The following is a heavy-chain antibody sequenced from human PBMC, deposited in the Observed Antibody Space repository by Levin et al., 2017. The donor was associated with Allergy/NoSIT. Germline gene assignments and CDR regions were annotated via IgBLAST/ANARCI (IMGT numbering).Heavy chain of an antibody. CDR2: ISGSGGST. CDR1: GFTFSSYA. V-gene: IGHV3-23*01. CDR3: ARGRGDIVANTIFSNYYYGMDV. Sequence: GGSLRLSCAASGFTFSSYAMSWVRQAPGKGLEWVSAISGSGGSTYYADSVKGRFTISRDNSKNTLYLQMNSLRAEDTAVYYCARGRGDIVANTIFSNYYYGMDVWGQGTTVTVSS. D-gene: IGHD5-12*01. J-gene: IGHJ6*02.